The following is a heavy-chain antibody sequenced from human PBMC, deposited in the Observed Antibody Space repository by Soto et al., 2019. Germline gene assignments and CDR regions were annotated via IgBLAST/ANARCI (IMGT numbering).Heavy chain of an antibody. Sequence: QVQLQQWGAGLLKPSETLSLTCAVYGGSFSGYYWSWLRQPPGKGPEWIGEINHSGNTKYNPSLESRVTISVDTSKNQFSLKLNSVSAADTAVYYCARTGGMEVWSQGATVTVSS. V-gene: IGHV4-34*01. CDR2: INHSGNT. CDR3: ARTGGMEV. J-gene: IGHJ6*02. CDR1: GGSFSGYY.